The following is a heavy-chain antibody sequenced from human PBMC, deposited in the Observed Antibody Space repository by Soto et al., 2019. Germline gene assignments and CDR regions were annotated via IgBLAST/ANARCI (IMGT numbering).Heavy chain of an antibody. CDR3: ARDLGSYYGGGYYYGMDV. CDR1: GFTFSSYG. CDR2: IWYDGSNK. J-gene: IGHJ6*02. Sequence: QVQLVESGGGVVQPGRSLRLSCAASGFTFSSYGMHWVRQAPGKGLEWVAVIWYDGSNKYYADSVKGRFTISRDNSKNTLYLKMNSLRAEDTAVYYCARDLGSYYGGGYYYGMDVLGQGTTVTVSS. V-gene: IGHV3-33*01. D-gene: IGHD1-26*01.